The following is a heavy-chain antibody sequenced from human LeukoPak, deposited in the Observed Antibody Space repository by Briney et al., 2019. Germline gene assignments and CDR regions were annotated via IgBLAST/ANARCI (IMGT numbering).Heavy chain of an antibody. J-gene: IGHJ6*03. CDR3: ARGPPGRFGYYYYMDV. CDR2: MNPNSGNT. CDR1: GYTFTSYD. Sequence: ASVEVSCKASGYTFTSYDINWVRQATGQGLEWMGWMNPNSGNTGYAQKFQGRVTMTRNTSISTAYMELSSLRSEDTAVYYCARGPPGRFGYYYYMDVWGKGTTVTVSS. D-gene: IGHD3-10*01. V-gene: IGHV1-8*01.